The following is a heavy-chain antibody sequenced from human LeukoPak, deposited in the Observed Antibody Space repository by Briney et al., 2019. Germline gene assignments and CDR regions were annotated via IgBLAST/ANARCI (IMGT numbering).Heavy chain of an antibody. CDR2: IWYDGSNK. D-gene: IGHD2-2*01. J-gene: IGHJ3*02. CDR1: GFTFSSYG. CDR3: ARTKCSSTSCGAFDI. V-gene: IGHV3-33*01. Sequence: SGESLRLSCAASGFTFSSYGMHWVRQAPGKGLEWVAVIWYDGSNKYYADSVKGRFTISRDNSKNTLYLQMNSLRAEDTAVYYCARTKCSSTSCGAFDIWGQGTMVTVSS.